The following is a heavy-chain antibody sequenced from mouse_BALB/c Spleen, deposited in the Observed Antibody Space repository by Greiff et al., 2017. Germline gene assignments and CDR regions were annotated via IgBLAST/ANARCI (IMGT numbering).Heavy chain of an antibody. Sequence: EVKVVESGGGLVKPGGSLKLSCAASGFTFSSYTMSWVRQTPEKRLEWVATISSGGSYTYYPDSVKGRFTISRDNAKNTLYLQMSSLKSEDTAMYYCTRERGQAMDYWGQGTSVTVSS. CDR1: GFTFSSYT. CDR3: TRERGQAMDY. D-gene: IGHD3-3*01. V-gene: IGHV5-6-4*01. J-gene: IGHJ4*01. CDR2: ISSGGSYT.